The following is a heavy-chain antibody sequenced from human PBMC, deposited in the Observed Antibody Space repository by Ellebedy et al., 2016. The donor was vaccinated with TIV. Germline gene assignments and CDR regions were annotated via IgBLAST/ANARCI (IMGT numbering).Heavy chain of an antibody. Sequence: SETLSLTXAVYGGSFSGYYWSWIRQPPGKGLEWIGEINHSGSTNYNPSLKSRVTISVDTSKNQFSLKLSSVTAADTAVYYCARGLRCQTLGCNDYWGQGTLVTVSS. V-gene: IGHV4-34*01. CDR1: GGSFSGYY. D-gene: IGHD4-17*01. CDR2: INHSGST. J-gene: IGHJ4*02. CDR3: ARGLRCQTLGCNDY.